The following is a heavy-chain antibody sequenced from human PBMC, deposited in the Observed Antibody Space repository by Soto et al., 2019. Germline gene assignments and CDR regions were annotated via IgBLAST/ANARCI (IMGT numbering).Heavy chain of an antibody. D-gene: IGHD3-3*01. CDR2: ISAYNGNT. CDR3: AREGSVSDFWSGYYTVNWFDP. V-gene: IGHV1-18*01. Sequence: GASVKVSCKASGYTFTSYGISWVRQAPGQGLEWMGWISAYNGNTNYAQKLQGRVTMTTDTSTSTAYMELRSLRSDDTAVYYCAREGSVSDFWSGYYTVNWFDPWGQGTLVTVSS. CDR1: GYTFTSYG. J-gene: IGHJ5*02.